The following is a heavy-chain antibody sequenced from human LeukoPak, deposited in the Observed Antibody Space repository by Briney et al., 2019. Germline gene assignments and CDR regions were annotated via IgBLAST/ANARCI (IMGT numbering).Heavy chain of an antibody. V-gene: IGHV4-59*01. D-gene: IGHD3-3*01. CDR1: GGSISSYY. CDR3: AREIGNDFWSGYSPLVAFDI. Sequence: SETLSLTCTVSGGSISSYYWSWIRQPPGKGLEWIGYIYYSGSTNYNPSLKSRVTISVDTSKNQFSLKLSSVTAADTAVYYCAREIGNDFWSGYSPLVAFDIWGQGTMVTVSS. CDR2: IYYSGST. J-gene: IGHJ3*02.